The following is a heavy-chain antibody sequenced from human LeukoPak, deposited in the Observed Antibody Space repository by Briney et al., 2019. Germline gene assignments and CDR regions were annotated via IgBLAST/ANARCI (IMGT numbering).Heavy chain of an antibody. CDR2: ISGSGGRT. CDR3: AKEKYSSGFFDY. CDR1: GFTFGTYA. J-gene: IGHJ4*02. D-gene: IGHD6-19*01. Sequence: PGGSLRLSCAASGFTFGTYAMSWVRQAPGKGLEWVSAISGSGGRTYSADSVKGRFTISRDNSKNTLYLQMNSLRAEDTAVYYCAKEKYSSGFFDYWGQGTLVTVSS. V-gene: IGHV3-23*01.